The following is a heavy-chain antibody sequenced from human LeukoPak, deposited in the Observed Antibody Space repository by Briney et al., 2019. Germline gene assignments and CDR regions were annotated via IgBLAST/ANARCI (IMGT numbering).Heavy chain of an antibody. D-gene: IGHD3-22*01. CDR1: GYTFTGYY. J-gene: IGHJ3*02. CDR3: ASGVITMIVHEVGAFDI. Sequence: GASVKVSCKASGYTFTGYYIHWVRQAPGQGLEWMGWINPNSGGTNYAQKFQGRVTMTRDTSISTAYMELSRLRSDDTAVYFCASGVITMIVHEVGAFDIWGQGTLVTVSS. V-gene: IGHV1-2*02. CDR2: INPNSGGT.